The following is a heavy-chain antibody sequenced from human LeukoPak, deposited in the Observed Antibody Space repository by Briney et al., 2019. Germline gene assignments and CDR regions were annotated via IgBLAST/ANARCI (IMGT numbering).Heavy chain of an antibody. CDR3: ARSDIFSYYGMDV. D-gene: IGHD3-9*01. Sequence: GGSLRLSCAASGFTFSDYYMSWIRQTPGKGLEWVSYISSSGSTIYYADSVKGRFTISRDNAKNSLYLQMNSLRAEDTAVYYCARSDIFSYYGMDVWGQGTTVTVSS. V-gene: IGHV3-11*01. J-gene: IGHJ6*02. CDR2: ISSSGSTI. CDR1: GFTFSDYY.